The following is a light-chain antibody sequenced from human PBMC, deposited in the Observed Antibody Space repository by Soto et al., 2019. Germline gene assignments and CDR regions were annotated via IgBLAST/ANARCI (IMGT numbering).Light chain of an antibody. CDR2: GAS. Sequence: EIVMTQSPATLSVSPGERATLSCRASQSVSSNLAWYQQKPGQAPRLLIYGASTRATGIPARLSGSGSGTEFTLTISSRQSEDFAVYYCQQYNNWPRTFGQGTKVEIK. CDR3: QQYNNWPRT. CDR1: QSVSSN. V-gene: IGKV3-15*01. J-gene: IGKJ1*01.